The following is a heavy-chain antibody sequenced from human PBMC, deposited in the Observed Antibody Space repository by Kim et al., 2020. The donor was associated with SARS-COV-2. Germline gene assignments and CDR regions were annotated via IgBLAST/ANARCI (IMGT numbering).Heavy chain of an antibody. V-gene: IGHV3-30*18. Sequence: GGSLRLSCAASGFTFSTYAMHWVRQAPGKGLEWVAVISYDGSNKYYADSVKGRFTISRDNSKNTLYLQLNSLRVEDTAAYDCAKNARSGWYGEGDYWGQG. CDR2: ISYDGSNK. J-gene: IGHJ4*02. CDR1: GFTFSTYA. CDR3: AKNARSGWYGEGDY. D-gene: IGHD6-19*01.